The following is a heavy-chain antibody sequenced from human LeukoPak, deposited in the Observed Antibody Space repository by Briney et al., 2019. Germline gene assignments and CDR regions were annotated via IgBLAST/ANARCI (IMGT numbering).Heavy chain of an antibody. Sequence: SETLSLTCDFSGGSLSRHCWSWIRQSPGKGLEWIGCLCDGGRTDHNPSLKSRVTISVDTSRNQFSLKLTSVTAADTAVYYCARWLYSSSWSRCFDPWGQGTLVTVSS. V-gene: IGHV4-59*11. CDR1: GGSLSRHC. CDR3: ARWLYSSSWSRCFDP. D-gene: IGHD6-13*01. CDR2: LCDGGRT. J-gene: IGHJ5*02.